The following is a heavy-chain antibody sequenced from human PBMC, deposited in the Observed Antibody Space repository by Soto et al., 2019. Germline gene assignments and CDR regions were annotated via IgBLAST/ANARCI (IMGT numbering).Heavy chain of an antibody. J-gene: IGHJ6*02. CDR3: ARAQGSVITMVRGVTYRLGMDV. CDR1: GYTFTSYA. V-gene: IGHV1-3*01. Sequence: ASVKVSCKASGYTFTSYAMHWVRQAPGQRLEWMGWINAGNGNTKYSQKFQGRVTITRDTSASTAYMELSSLRSDDTAVYYCARAQGSVITMVRGVTYRLGMDVRGQRTTVTVSS. CDR2: INAGNGNT. D-gene: IGHD3-10*01.